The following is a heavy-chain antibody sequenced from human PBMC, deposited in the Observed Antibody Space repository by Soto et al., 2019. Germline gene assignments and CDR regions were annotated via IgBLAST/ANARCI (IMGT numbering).Heavy chain of an antibody. V-gene: IGHV3-23*01. CDR3: AKDLNLYYYDSSGYYLFDY. J-gene: IGHJ4*02. CDR2: ISGSGGST. D-gene: IGHD3-22*01. CDR1: GFTFSSYA. Sequence: EVQLLESGGGLVQPGGSLRLSCAASGFTFSSYAMSWVRQAPGKGLEWVSAISGSGGSTYYADSVKGRFTISRDNSKNTLYLQMNSLRAEDTAVYYCAKDLNLYYYDSSGYYLFDYWGQGTLVTVSS.